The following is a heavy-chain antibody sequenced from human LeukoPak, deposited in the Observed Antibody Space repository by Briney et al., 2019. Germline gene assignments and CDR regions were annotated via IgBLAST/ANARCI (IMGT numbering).Heavy chain of an antibody. Sequence: SETLSLTCTVSGGSISTYYWSWLRRPPGKRLEWIGYIFHSGSTNYNPSLRGRVTISVDTSKNQFSLKLSSVTAADTAVYYCARDSPYVWGSYRPFDYWGQGTLVTVSS. CDR2: IFHSGST. D-gene: IGHD3-16*02. CDR1: GGSISTYY. CDR3: ARDSPYVWGSYRPFDY. J-gene: IGHJ4*02. V-gene: IGHV4-59*01.